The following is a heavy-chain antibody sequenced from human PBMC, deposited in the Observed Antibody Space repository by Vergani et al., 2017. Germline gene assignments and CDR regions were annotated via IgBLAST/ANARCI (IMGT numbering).Heavy chain of an antibody. CDR2: IYYSGST. CDR3: ARDLPRYEFWSGYLHIPMDY. V-gene: IGHV4-59*01. D-gene: IGHD3-3*01. J-gene: IGHJ4*02. Sequence: QVQLQESGPGLVKPSETLSLTCTVSGGSISSYYWSWIRQPPGKGLEWIGYIYYSGSTNYNPSLKSRVTISVDRSKNQFSLKLSSVTAADTAVYYCARDLPRYEFWSGYLHIPMDYGGQGTLVTVSS. CDR1: GGSISSYY.